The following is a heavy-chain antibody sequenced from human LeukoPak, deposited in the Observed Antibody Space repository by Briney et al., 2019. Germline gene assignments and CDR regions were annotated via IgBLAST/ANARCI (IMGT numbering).Heavy chain of an antibody. CDR2: INPSGGST. D-gene: IGHD3-3*01. Sequence: ASVTVSCKASGYTFTSYYMHWVRQAPGQGLEWMGIINPSGGSTSYAQKFQGRVTMTRDTSTSTVYMELSSLRSEDTAVYYCARTYDFWSGKDAFDIWGQGTMVTVSS. CDR1: GYTFTSYY. J-gene: IGHJ3*02. V-gene: IGHV1-46*01. CDR3: ARTYDFWSGKDAFDI.